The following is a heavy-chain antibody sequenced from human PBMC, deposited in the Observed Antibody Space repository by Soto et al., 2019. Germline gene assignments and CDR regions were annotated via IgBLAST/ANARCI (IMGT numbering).Heavy chain of an antibody. CDR1: GGSFSSSNW. Sequence: QVQLQESGPGLVKPSGTLSLTCAVFGGSFSSSNWWSWVRQPPGKGLEWIGEIYLSGSTNYNPSXKXQXITAGDKSTNPFSLNVTSVTAADTAGYYCATNPGFIWGQGTMVAVSS. CDR3: ATNPGFI. V-gene: IGHV4-4*02. CDR2: IYLSGST. D-gene: IGHD3-10*01. J-gene: IGHJ3*02.